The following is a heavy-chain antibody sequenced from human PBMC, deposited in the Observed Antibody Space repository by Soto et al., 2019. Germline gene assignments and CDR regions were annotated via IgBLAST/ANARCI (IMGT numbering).Heavy chain of an antibody. CDR2: VNPNSGGT. CDR3: ARANSGDDDEFDY. Sequence: QVQLVQSGAEVKKPGASVKVSCKASGYTFTGYYIHWVRQAPGQGLEWMGWVNPNSGGTSYAQKVQGRVTMTRDTSISSAYMEVSRLRSDDTAMYYCARANSGDDDEFDYWGQGTPVTVSS. V-gene: IGHV1-2*02. D-gene: IGHD5-12*01. CDR1: GYTFTGYY. J-gene: IGHJ4*02.